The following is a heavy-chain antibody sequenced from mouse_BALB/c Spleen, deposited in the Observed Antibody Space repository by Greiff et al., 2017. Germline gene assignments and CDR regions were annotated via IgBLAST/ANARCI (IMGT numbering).Heavy chain of an antibody. D-gene: IGHD2-4*01. Sequence: QVHVKQSGAELAKPGASVKMSCKASGYTFTSYWMHWVKQRPGQGLEWIGYINPSTGYTEYNQKFKDKATLTADKSSSTAYMQLSSLTSEDSAVYYCARGDDYDDVRYYYAMDYWGQGTSVTVSS. V-gene: IGHV1-7*01. CDR2: INPSTGYT. CDR1: GYTFTSYW. J-gene: IGHJ4*01. CDR3: ARGDDYDDVRYYYAMDY.